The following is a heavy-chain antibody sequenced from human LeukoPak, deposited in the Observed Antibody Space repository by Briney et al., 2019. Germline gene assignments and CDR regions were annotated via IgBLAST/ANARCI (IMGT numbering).Heavy chain of an antibody. CDR3: ARDEAWIGTFDI. CDR2: ISSSSSTI. V-gene: IGHV3-48*01. Sequence: GGSLRLSCAASGFTFSSYSMNWVRQAPGKGLEWVSYISSSSSTIYYADSVKGRLTISRDNAKNSLYLQMNSLRAEDTAVYYCARDEAWIGTFDIWGQGTMVTVSS. CDR1: GFTFSSYS. J-gene: IGHJ3*02. D-gene: IGHD2-2*03.